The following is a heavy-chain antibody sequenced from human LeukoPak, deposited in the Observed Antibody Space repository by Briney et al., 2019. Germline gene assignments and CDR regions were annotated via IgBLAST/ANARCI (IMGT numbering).Heavy chain of an antibody. D-gene: IGHD6-13*01. CDR2: ISGSGGST. J-gene: IGHJ4*02. CDR3: AKDRYSSSWYLPLYFDY. V-gene: IGHV3-23*01. Sequence: GGSLRLSCAASGFTVNSNYMSWVRQAPGKGLEWVSAISGSGGSTYYADSVKGRFTISRDNSKNTLYLQMNSLRAEDTAVYYCAKDRYSSSWYLPLYFDYWGQGTLVTVSS. CDR1: GFTVNSNY.